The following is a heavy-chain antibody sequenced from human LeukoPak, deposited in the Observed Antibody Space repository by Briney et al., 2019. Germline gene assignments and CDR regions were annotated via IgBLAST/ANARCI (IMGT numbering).Heavy chain of an antibody. Sequence: KAGGSLRLSCAASGFTFSSHAMSWVRQAPGKGLEWVSAISVSGDNTYYADSVKGRFTISRDNSKNTLYLQMNSLRAEDTAVYYCARPYSSSVQRYFDYWGQGTLVTVSS. CDR2: ISVSGDNT. CDR3: ARPYSSSVQRYFDY. V-gene: IGHV3-23*01. CDR1: GFTFSSHA. J-gene: IGHJ4*02. D-gene: IGHD2-2*01.